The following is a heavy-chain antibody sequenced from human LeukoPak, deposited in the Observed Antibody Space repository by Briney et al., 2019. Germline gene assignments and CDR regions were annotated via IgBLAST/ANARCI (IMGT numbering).Heavy chain of an antibody. D-gene: IGHD6-19*01. Sequence: SETLSLTCTVSGGSISSSSYYWGWIRQPPGKGLEWIGSIYTSGSTNYNPSLKSRVTMSVDTSKNQFSLKLSSVTAADTAVYYCARGGSSGWNNWFDPWGQGTLVTVSS. CDR3: ARGGSSGWNNWFDP. J-gene: IGHJ5*02. CDR2: IYTSGST. V-gene: IGHV4-39*07. CDR1: GGSISSSSYY.